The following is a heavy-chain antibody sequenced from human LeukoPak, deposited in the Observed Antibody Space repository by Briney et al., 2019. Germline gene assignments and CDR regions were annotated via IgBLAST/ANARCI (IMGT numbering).Heavy chain of an antibody. V-gene: IGHV3-21*01. D-gene: IGHD3-10*01. CDR1: GFSFSSYT. Sequence: KAGGSLRLSCVASGFSFSSYTINWVRQAPGKGLQWVSSISSSSRYMYYADSVRGRFTISRDNAKNSVYLQMNNLRAEDTTVYYCARVAYYYGPTDDYRYYYMDVWGKGTTVTVSS. CDR3: ARVAYYYGPTDDYRYYYMDV. J-gene: IGHJ6*03. CDR2: ISSSSRYM.